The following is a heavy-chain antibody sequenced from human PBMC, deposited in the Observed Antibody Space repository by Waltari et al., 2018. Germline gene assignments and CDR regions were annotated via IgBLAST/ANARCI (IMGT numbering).Heavy chain of an antibody. Sequence: QVQLQESGPGLVKPSQTLSLTCTVSGGSISSGSYYWRWIRQPAGKGLEWIGYIYTSGSTNYNPSLKSRVTISVDTSKNQFSLKLSSVTAADTAVYYCARDPGYCTGGVCYGDFDYWGQGTLVTVSS. J-gene: IGHJ4*02. CDR1: GGSISSGSYY. D-gene: IGHD2-8*02. CDR3: ARDPGYCTGGVCYGDFDY. V-gene: IGHV4-61*09. CDR2: IYTSGST.